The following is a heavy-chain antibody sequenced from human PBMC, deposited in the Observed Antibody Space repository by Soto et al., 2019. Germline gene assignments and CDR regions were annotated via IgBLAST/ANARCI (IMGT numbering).Heavy chain of an antibody. J-gene: IGHJ6*02. D-gene: IGHD2-2*01. Sequence: GESLKISCKGSGYSFTSYWISWVRQMPGKGLEWMGRIDPSDSYTNYSPSFQGHVTISADKSISTAYLQWSSLKASDTAMYYCARIVVVPAARKHYYYYYGIDVWGQGTTVTVSS. CDR3: ARIVVVPAARKHYYYYYGIDV. CDR2: IDPSDSYT. CDR1: GYSFTSYW. V-gene: IGHV5-10-1*01.